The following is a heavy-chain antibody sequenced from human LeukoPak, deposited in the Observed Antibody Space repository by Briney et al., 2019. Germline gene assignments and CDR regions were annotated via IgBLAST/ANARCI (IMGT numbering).Heavy chain of an antibody. CDR1: GGTFSSYA. D-gene: IGHD1-26*01. J-gene: IGHJ3*02. CDR2: IIPTLGIA. V-gene: IGHV1-69*04. Sequence: SVKVSCKASGGTFSSYAISWVRQAPGQGLEWMGRIIPTLGIANYAQKFQGRVTITADKSTSTAYMELSSLRSEDTAVYYCASGKGATGAFDIWGQGTMVTVSS. CDR3: ASGKGATGAFDI.